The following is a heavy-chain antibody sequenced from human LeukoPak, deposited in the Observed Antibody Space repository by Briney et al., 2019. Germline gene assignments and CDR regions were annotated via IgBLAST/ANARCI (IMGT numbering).Heavy chain of an antibody. CDR2: IYYSGST. V-gene: IGHV4-59*01. CDR3: ARGGVVPAATDFDY. Sequence: SETLSLTCTVSGGSISSYYWSWLRQPPGKGLEWIGYIYYSGSTNYNPSLKSRVTISVDTSKNQFSLKLSSVTAADTAVYYCARGGVVPAATDFDYWGQGTLVTVSS. J-gene: IGHJ4*02. CDR1: GGSISSYY. D-gene: IGHD2-2*01.